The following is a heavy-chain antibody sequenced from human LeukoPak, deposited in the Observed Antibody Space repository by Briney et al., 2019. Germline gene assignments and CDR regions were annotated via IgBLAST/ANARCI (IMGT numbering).Heavy chain of an antibody. J-gene: IGHJ6*03. V-gene: IGHV3-49*03. CDR1: GFTFGDYA. CDR3: TRVALVRGITIFGLIIIPDNYMDV. D-gene: IGHD3-3*01. Sequence: GGSLRLSCTASGFTFGDYAMSWFRQAPGKGLEWVGFIRSKAYGGTTEYAASVKGRFTISRDDSKSIAYLQMNSLKTEDTAVHYCTRVALVRGITIFGLIIIPDNYMDVWGKGTTVTVSS. CDR2: IRSKAYGGTT.